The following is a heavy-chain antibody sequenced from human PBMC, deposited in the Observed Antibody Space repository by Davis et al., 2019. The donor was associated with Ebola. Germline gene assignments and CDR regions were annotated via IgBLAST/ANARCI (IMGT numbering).Heavy chain of an antibody. V-gene: IGHV3-30*02. Sequence: GESLKISCAASGFTFSSYGMHWVRQAPGKGLEWVAVIWYDGSNKYYADSVKGRFTISRDNSKNTLYLQMNSLRAEDTALYYCVKDINVGIAAAGTHFDYWGQGTLVTVSS. CDR1: GFTFSSYG. CDR2: IWYDGSNK. D-gene: IGHD6-13*01. J-gene: IGHJ4*02. CDR3: VKDINVGIAAAGTHFDY.